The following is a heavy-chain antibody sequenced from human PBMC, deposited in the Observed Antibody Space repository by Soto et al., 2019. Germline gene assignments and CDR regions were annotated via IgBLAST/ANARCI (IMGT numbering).Heavy chain of an antibody. J-gene: IGHJ6*02. V-gene: IGHV3-48*02. CDR2: ISGSSDTI. CDR1: GFTLSSYN. CDR3: ARDHGGSTWFVGIYYYFGVDV. D-gene: IGHD6-13*01. Sequence: EVQLVESGGGLVQPGGSLRLSCAASGFTLSSYNMNWVRQAPGKGLEWVSYISGSSDTIYYADSVKGRFTISRDNAKNSLYLQMDRLRDEDKAVYYCARDHGGSTWFVGIYYYFGVDVWGQGTTVTVSS.